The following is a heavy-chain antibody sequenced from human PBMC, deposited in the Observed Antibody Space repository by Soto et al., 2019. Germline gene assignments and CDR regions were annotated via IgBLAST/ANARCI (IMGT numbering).Heavy chain of an antibody. D-gene: IGHD3-22*01. J-gene: IGHJ4*02. CDR1: GGTFSSYA. V-gene: IGHV1-69*13. Sequence: SVKVSCSASGGTFSSYAMSWVRQATGQGLEWMGGIIPIFGTANYAQKFQGRVTITADESTSTAYMELSSLRSEDTAVYYCARELRYYYDSSGYYRLDYWGQGTLVTVSS. CDR2: IIPIFGTA. CDR3: ARELRYYYDSSGYYRLDY.